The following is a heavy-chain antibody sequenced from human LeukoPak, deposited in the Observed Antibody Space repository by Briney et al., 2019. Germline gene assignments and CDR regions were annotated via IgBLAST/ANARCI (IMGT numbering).Heavy chain of an antibody. CDR2: INQSGST. J-gene: IGHJ6*02. V-gene: IGHV4-34*01. D-gene: IGHD3-22*01. CDR1: GGSLSRYY. CDR3: ARWAYYDRTGYYYYHYGMDV. Sequence: SETLSLTCGVFGGSLSRYYYGWIRQPPGKGVEWIGEINQSGSTNYNPSLKSRVTISVDTSKNQHTLGLSSVTAADTAVYFCARWAYYDRTGYYYYHYGMDVWGQGTTVTVSS.